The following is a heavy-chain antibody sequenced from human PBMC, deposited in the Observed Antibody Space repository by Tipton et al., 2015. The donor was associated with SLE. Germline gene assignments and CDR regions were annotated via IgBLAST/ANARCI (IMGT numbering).Heavy chain of an antibody. D-gene: IGHD1-26*01. CDR1: GDSIRRGGYY. V-gene: IGHV4-61*02. CDR3: ARGSGSYFGGAFGI. CDR2: IYTSGTT. Sequence: TLSLTCTVSGDSIRRGGYYWSWIRQPAGKGLECIGRIYTSGTTNYNPSLKSRVTISVDTSKNQFSLNLNSVTAADTAVYYCARGSGSYFGGAFGIWGHGTMVTVSS. J-gene: IGHJ3*02.